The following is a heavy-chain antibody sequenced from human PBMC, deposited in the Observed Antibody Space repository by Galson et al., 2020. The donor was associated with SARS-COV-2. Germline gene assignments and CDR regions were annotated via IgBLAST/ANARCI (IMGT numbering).Heavy chain of an antibody. J-gene: IGHJ3*02. CDR2: IISSGTYI. D-gene: IGHD5-12*01. V-gene: IGHV3-21*01. CDR1: GFTFSVYT. Sequence: GGSLRLSCAASGFTFSVYTMNWVRQAPGKGLEWVSSIISSGTYIYYADSVRGRFTISRDNAKNSLYLQMNSLRAEDTAVYYCARGIIVADAFDIWGQGTMVTVS. CDR3: ARGIIVADAFDI.